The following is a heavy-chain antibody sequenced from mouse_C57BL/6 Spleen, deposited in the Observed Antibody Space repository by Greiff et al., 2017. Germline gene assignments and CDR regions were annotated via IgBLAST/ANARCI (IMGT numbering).Heavy chain of an antibody. Sequence: DVKLVESGGGLVKPGGSLKLSCAASGFTFSSYTMSWVRQTPEKRLEWVATISGGGGNTYYPDSVKGRFTISRDNAKNTLYLDMSILRSEDTALYNCARQGTAAWFGYWGQGTLVTVSA. V-gene: IGHV5-9*01. CDR3: ARQGTAAWFGY. CDR2: ISGGGGNT. J-gene: IGHJ3*01. D-gene: IGHD3-3*01. CDR1: GFTFSSYT.